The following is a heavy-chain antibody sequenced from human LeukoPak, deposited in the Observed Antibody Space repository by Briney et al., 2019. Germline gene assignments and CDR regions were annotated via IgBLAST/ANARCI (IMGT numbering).Heavy chain of an antibody. CDR2: INWNSDNI. V-gene: IGHV3-9*01. Sequence: PGGSLRLSCAASGFTLNDHPMDWVRQAPGKGLGWVPGINWNSDNIGYADSVKGRFTMSRDDAKNSLFLQMNSLRAEDTALYYCARASYYYDTTGLGAVDIWGQGTLVTVSS. CDR3: ARASYYYDTTGLGAVDI. J-gene: IGHJ3*02. CDR1: GFTLNDHP. D-gene: IGHD3-22*01.